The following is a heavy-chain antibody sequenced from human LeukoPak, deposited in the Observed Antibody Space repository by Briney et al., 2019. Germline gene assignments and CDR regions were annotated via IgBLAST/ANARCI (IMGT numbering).Heavy chain of an antibody. D-gene: IGHD4-23*01. CDR2: IYSGGST. CDR1: GASINNYF. Sequence: SETLSLTCIVSGASINNYFWTWIRQPAGKGLEWIGRIYSGGSTIYNPSLNSRVTMSLDTSKNQLSLRLISVTAADTAVYYCARNSGDYWGQGTLVTVSS. CDR3: ARNSGDY. V-gene: IGHV4-4*07. J-gene: IGHJ4*02.